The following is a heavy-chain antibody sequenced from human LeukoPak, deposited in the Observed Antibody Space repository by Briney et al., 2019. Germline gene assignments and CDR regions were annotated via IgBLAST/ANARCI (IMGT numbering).Heavy chain of an antibody. CDR2: IYYSGST. J-gene: IGHJ5*02. V-gene: IGHV4-39*07. CDR3: ARDRKVGFLEWLSWFDP. CDR1: GGSLSGYY. D-gene: IGHD3-3*01. Sequence: SETLSLTCAVFGGSLSGYYWGWIRQPPGKGLEWIGSIYYSGSTYYNPSLKSRVTISVDTSKNQFSLKLSSVTAADTAVYYCARDRKVGFLEWLSWFDPWGQGTLVTVSS.